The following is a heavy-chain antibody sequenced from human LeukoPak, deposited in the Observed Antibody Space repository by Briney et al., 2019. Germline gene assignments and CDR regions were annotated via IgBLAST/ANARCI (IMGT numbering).Heavy chain of an antibody. CDR2: ITSSSSYI. CDR3: ARVVSTYFDY. V-gene: IGHV3-21*01. J-gene: IGHJ4*02. Sequence: GGSLRLSCAASGFTFSSYAMSWVRQAPGKGLEWVSSITSSSSYIYYADSVKGRFTISRDNAKNSLYLQMNSLRAEDTAVYYCARVVSTYFDYWGQGTLVTVSS. CDR1: GFTFSSYA.